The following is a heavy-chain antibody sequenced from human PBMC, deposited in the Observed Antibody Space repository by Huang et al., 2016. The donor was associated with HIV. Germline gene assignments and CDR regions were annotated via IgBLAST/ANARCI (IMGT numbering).Heavy chain of an antibody. CDR1: GGSISSSDYY. V-gene: IGHV4-39*01. D-gene: IGHD3-10*01. J-gene: IGHJ4*02. CDR3: ATGLLLGDFDY. CDR2: LYYDGTT. Sequence: QLQLQESGPGLVKPSETLSLTCTVSGGSISSSDYYWGWLRQPPGKGLEWIGSLYYDGTTYDTPSLKSRVIIAVDTSKNQFALRLSSVTAAETSVYYCATGLLLGDFDYWGQGTLVTVSS.